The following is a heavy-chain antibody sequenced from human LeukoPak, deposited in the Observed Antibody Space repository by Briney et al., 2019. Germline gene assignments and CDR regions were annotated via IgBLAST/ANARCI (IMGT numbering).Heavy chain of an antibody. J-gene: IGHJ5*02. CDR1: GGSFSGYY. Sequence: SETLSLTCAVYGGSFSGYYWSWLRQPPGKGLEWIGEINHSGSTNYNPSLKSRVTISVDTSKNQFSLKLSSVTAADTAVYYCARSRSYFDWLSWFDPWGQGTLVTVSS. D-gene: IGHD3-9*01. V-gene: IGHV4-34*01. CDR3: ARSRSYFDWLSWFDP. CDR2: INHSGST.